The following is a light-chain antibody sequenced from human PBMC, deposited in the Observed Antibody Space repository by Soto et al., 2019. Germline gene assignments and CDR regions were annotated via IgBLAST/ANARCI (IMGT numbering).Light chain of an antibody. CDR2: GAS. V-gene: IGKV3-15*01. Sequence: EIVMTQSPATLSVSPGERATLSCRASQSVGTNLAWYQQKPGQAPRLLIYGASTRATGIPASFSGSGSGTEFTLTISGLQSEDFAVYYCQQYNSWPSFGRGTKVDI. CDR1: QSVGTN. CDR3: QQYNSWPS. J-gene: IGKJ4*01.